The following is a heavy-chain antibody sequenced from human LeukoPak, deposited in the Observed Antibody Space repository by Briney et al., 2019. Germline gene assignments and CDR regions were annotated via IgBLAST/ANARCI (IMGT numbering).Heavy chain of an antibody. CDR2: ISGSGGST. D-gene: IGHD3-22*01. V-gene: IGHV3-23*01. CDR1: GFTFSSYS. Sequence: RTGGSLRLSCAASGFTFSSYSMSWVRQAPGKGLEWVSAISGSGGSTYYADSVKGRFTISRDNSKNTLYLQMNSLRAEDTAVYYCAKANYYDTPFDYWGQGTLVTVSS. J-gene: IGHJ4*02. CDR3: AKANYYDTPFDY.